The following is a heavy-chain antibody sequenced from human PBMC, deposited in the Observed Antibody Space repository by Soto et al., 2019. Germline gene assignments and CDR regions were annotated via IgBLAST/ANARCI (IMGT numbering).Heavy chain of an antibody. CDR3: AGIPRYRFPTSDGRYS. Sequence: AASVKVSCKASGGTFYTYTFSWVRQAPGQGLEWMGSITPIYPTTNYAEKFQGRLSVTADGSTNTAYMELNSLTSDDTAVYYRAGIPRYRFPTSDGRYSWGQETRVTVSS. D-gene: IGHD5-18*01. CDR1: GGTFYTYT. CDR2: ITPIYPTT. J-gene: IGHJ4*02. V-gene: IGHV1-69*13.